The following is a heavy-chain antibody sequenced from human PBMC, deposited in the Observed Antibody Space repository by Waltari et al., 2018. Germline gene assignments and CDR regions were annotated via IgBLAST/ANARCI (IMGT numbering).Heavy chain of an antibody. CDR3: ARGSGGYCSSTSCYWVDP. J-gene: IGHJ5*02. CDR2: INPNSGVK. D-gene: IGHD2-2*01. Sequence: QVQLVQSGAEVKKPGASVKVSCKASGYTFTGYYMHWVRQAPGQGLEWMGWINPNSGVKNYAQKFQGRVTMTRDTSISTAYMELRRLISDDTAVYYCARGSGGYCSSTSCYWVDPWGQGTLVTVSS. V-gene: IGHV1-2*02. CDR1: GYTFTGYY.